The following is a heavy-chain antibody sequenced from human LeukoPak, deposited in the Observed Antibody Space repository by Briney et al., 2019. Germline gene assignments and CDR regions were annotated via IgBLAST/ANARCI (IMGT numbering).Heavy chain of an antibody. CDR1: GFTLGTYW. CDR2: IKEDGSER. J-gene: IGHJ4*02. V-gene: IGHV3-7*04. CDR3: VRGYDSTGYYGDDF. D-gene: IGHD3-22*01. Sequence: GGSLRLSCAASGFTLGTYWMSWVRQAPGKGLEWVANIKEDGSERYHVDSVKGRFTISRDNAKNSLYLQMNSLRAEDTAVYYCVRGYDSTGYYGDDFWGQGTLITVSS.